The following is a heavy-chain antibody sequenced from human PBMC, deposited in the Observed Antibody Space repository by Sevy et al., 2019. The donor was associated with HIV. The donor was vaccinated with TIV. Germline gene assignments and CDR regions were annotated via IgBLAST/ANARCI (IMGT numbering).Heavy chain of an antibody. D-gene: IGHD3-10*01. V-gene: IGHV3-33*01. CDR2: IWYDGSNK. Sequence: GGSLRLSCAASGFTFSSYGMHWVRQAPGKGLEWVAVIWYDGSNKYYADSVKGRFTISRDNSKNTLYLQMNSLRAEDTAVYYCARDGTYYYGSGSYYLDYWGRGTLVTVSS. CDR3: ARDGTYYYGSGSYYLDY. CDR1: GFTFSSYG. J-gene: IGHJ4*02.